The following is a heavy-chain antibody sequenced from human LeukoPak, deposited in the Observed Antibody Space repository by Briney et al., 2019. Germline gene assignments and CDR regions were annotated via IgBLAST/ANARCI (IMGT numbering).Heavy chain of an antibody. D-gene: IGHD6-13*01. V-gene: IGHV4-34*01. CDR3: ASDRYSSSFGY. J-gene: IGHJ4*02. CDR2: INHSGST. CDR1: GGSFSGYY. Sequence: PSETLSLTCAVYGGSFSGYYWSWIRQPPGKGLEWIGEINHSGSTNYNPSLKSRVTISVDTSKNQFSLKLSSVTAADTAVYYCASDRYSSSFGYWGQGTLVTVSS.